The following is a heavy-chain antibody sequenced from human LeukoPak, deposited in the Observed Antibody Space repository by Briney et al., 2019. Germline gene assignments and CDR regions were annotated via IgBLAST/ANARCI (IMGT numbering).Heavy chain of an antibody. V-gene: IGHV3-30*02. CDR3: VKDFHNSWTFDY. CDR2: INDGGNRK. CDR1: EFTFSSYG. J-gene: IGHJ4*02. Sequence: GGSLRLSCAASEFTFSSYGMHWVRQAPGKGLERVAFINDGGNRKDYTDSVQGRLTISRDTSKNILYLQMNSLRVEDTAVYYCVKDFHNSWTFDYWGQGTLVTVSS. D-gene: IGHD6-13*01.